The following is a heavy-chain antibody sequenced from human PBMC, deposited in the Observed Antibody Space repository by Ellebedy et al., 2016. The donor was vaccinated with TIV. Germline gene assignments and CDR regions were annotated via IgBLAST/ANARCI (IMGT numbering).Heavy chain of an antibody. CDR2: IYYSGNT. Sequence: MPSETLSLTCTVSGYSISSGYYWGWIRQPPGKGLEWIGSIYYSGNTNYKSTLKSRVTISVDTSKNQFSLKLLSVTAADTAIYFCARFYYGLDYWGQGTLVTVSS. CDR3: ARFYYGLDY. J-gene: IGHJ4*02. D-gene: IGHD3-10*01. CDR1: GYSISSGYY. V-gene: IGHV4-38-2*02.